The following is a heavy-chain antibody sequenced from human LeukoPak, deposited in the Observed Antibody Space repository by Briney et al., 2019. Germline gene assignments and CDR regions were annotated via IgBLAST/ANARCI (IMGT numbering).Heavy chain of an antibody. D-gene: IGHD2-2*03. V-gene: IGHV1-2*02. J-gene: IGHJ5*02. Sequence: GASVKVSCKASGYTFTGYYMHWVRQAPGQGLEWMGWINPNSGGTNYAQKFQGRDTMTRDTSISTAYMELSRLRSDDTAVYYCARGSGYCSSTSCYGVNWFDPWGQGILVTVSS. CDR1: GYTFTGYY. CDR3: ARGSGYCSSTSCYGVNWFDP. CDR2: INPNSGGT.